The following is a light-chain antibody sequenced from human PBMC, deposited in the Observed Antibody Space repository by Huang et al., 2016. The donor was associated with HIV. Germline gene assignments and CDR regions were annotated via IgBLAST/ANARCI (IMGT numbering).Light chain of an antibody. J-gene: IGKJ1*01. CDR2: WAS. CDR3: QQYYSSPQP. CDR1: QSVYSSSTSKDY. Sequence: DIIMNQSPDSLAVSLGERATLNCRSSQSVYSSSTSKDYMAWFQQKPGQPPRLLLFWASTREAGVPDRFSGSGSGTHFTLTIANLEAEDAAIYYCQQYYSSPQPFGQGTRVEVK. V-gene: IGKV4-1*01.